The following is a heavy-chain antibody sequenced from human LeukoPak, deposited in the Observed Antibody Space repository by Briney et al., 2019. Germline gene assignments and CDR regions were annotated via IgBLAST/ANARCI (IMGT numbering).Heavy chain of an antibody. CDR1: GFTFSSYW. J-gene: IGHJ4*02. D-gene: IGHD6-19*01. CDR2: IKQDGSQK. V-gene: IGHV3-7*05. CDR3: ASSHSSGWYYFDY. Sequence: PGGSLRLSCAASGFTFSSYWMSWVRQAPGKGLDWVANIKQDGSQKYYVDSVKGRFTISRDNAKNSLFLQMNSLRAEDTAVYYCASSHSSGWYYFDYWGQGTLVTVSS.